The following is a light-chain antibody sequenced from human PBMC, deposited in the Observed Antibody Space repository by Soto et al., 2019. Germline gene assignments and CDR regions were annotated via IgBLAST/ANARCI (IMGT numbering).Light chain of an antibody. V-gene: IGKV3-20*01. CDR3: QQYGSSPRWT. J-gene: IGKJ1*01. Sequence: IVITQSPGTLSLSPGERATLSCRASQSVSSRYLAWYQQKPGQAPRLLIYCASSRATGIPDSFSGGGSGTDYTLTISRLEPADFSVYYGQQYGSSPRWTFGQGTKVDNK. CDR2: CAS. CDR1: QSVSSRY.